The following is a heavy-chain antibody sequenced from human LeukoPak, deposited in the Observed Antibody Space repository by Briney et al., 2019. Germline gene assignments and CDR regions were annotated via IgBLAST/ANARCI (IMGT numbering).Heavy chain of an antibody. CDR1: GYPFTGFG. D-gene: IGHD4-11*01. Sequence: ASVRVSCKASGYPFTGFGISWVRQAPGQGLEWMGWISGYNGKTNYAQNLQGRVTMTTDTSTSTAYMDLGNLRSDDMAVYYCARDRVYDYSNPRGFDYWGQGTLVTVSS. J-gene: IGHJ4*02. V-gene: IGHV1-18*03. CDR3: ARDRVYDYSNPRGFDY. CDR2: ISGYNGKT.